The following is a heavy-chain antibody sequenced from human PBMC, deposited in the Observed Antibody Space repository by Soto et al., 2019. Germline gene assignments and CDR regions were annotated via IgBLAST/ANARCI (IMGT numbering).Heavy chain of an antibody. V-gene: IGHV3-23*01. J-gene: IGHJ3*02. CDR2: ISGSGGST. CDR1: GFTFSSYA. D-gene: IGHD3-10*01. Sequence: GGSLRLSCAASGFTFSSYAMSWVRQAPGKGLEWVSAISGSGGSTYYADSVKGRFTISRDNSKNTLYLQMNSLRAEDTAVYYCAKDNREVVWFGEPPAFDIWGQGTMVTVSS. CDR3: AKDNREVVWFGEPPAFDI.